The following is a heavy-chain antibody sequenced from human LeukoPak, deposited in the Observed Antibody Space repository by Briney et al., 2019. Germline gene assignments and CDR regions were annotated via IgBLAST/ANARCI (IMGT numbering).Heavy chain of an antibody. Sequence: GGSLRLSCAASGFTFSSFGMNWVRQAPGKGLEWVSYISYSSSLTDYADSVKGRFTIYRDNAKNSLSLQLNSLRDEDTAVYFCAKVIRRGYGMDVWGQGTTVTVSS. J-gene: IGHJ6*01. CDR3: AKVIRRGYGMDV. CDR1: GFTFSSFG. CDR2: ISYSSSLT. D-gene: IGHD2-21*01. V-gene: IGHV3-48*02.